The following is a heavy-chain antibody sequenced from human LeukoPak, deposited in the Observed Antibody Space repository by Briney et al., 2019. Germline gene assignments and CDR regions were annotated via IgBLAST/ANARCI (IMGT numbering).Heavy chain of an antibody. D-gene: IGHD6-13*01. V-gene: IGHV3-66*01. J-gene: IGHJ4*02. Sequence: TGGSLRLYGAASGFTVSSNYMSWVRQAPGKGLEWVSVIYSGGSTYYADSVKGRFTISRDNSKNTLYLQMNSLRAEDTAVYYCARDLYSGSLVWGQGTLVTVSS. CDR3: ARDLYSGSLV. CDR2: IYSGGST. CDR1: GFTVSSNY.